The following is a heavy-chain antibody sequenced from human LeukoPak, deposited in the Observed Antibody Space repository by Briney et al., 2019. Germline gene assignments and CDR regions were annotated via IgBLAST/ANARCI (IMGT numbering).Heavy chain of an antibody. CDR2: FYSSGST. V-gene: IGHV4-59*12. CDR3: VRDGRFDSACFDS. J-gene: IGHJ4*02. CDR1: GFTFGDYA. Sequence: GSLRLSCTASGFTFGDYAMSWVRQSPGMGLEWIGAFYSSGSTSSHSSLKSRVTISVDTSRTQLSLKLDSVTDTDTAVYYCVRDGRFDSACFDSWGPGILVTVSS. D-gene: IGHD6-19*01.